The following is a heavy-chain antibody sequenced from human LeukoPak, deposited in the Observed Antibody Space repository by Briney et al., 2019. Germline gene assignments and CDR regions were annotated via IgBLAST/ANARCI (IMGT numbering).Heavy chain of an antibody. J-gene: IGHJ4*02. Sequence: GGSPRLSCAASGFTFSSYAMSWVRQAPGKGLEWVSAISGSGGSTYYADSVKGRFTISRDNSKNTLYLQMNSLRAEDTAVYYCAKVLAPSYYDSSGSFDYWGQGTLVTVSS. V-gene: IGHV3-23*01. CDR1: GFTFSSYA. D-gene: IGHD3-22*01. CDR3: AKVLAPSYYDSSGSFDY. CDR2: ISGSGGST.